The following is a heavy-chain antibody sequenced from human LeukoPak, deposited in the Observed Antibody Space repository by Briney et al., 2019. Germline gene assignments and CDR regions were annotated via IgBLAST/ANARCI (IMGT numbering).Heavy chain of an antibody. CDR3: ARDNSVGDNAWWFDP. CDR1: GYTFTSYY. CDR2: INPTGGSS. J-gene: IGHJ5*02. Sequence: ASVKVSCKASGYTFTSYYMHWVRQAPGQGLEWMGLINPTGGSSGYAQKFQGRVTMTRDMSTSTDYMELSSLRSEDTAIYYCARDNSVGDNAWWFDPWGQGTLVTVSS. D-gene: IGHD1-26*01. V-gene: IGHV1-46*01.